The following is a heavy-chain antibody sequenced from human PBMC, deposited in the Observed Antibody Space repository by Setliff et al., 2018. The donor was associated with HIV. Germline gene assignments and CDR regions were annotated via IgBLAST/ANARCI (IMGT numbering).Heavy chain of an antibody. CDR2: ISAYNGNT. D-gene: IGHD2-2*01. J-gene: IGHJ5*02. CDR1: GYTFTSYG. CDR3: ARGDVVVPAAIVVDWFDT. Sequence: GASVKVSCKASGYTFTSYGISWVRQAPGQGLEWMGWISAYNGNTNYAQKLQGRVTMTTDTSTSTAYMELRSLRSDDTAVYYCARGDVVVPAAIVVDWFDTWGQGTLVTVSS. V-gene: IGHV1-18*01.